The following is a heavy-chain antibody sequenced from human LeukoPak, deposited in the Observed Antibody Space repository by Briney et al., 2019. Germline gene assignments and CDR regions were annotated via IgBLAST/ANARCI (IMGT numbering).Heavy chain of an antibody. V-gene: IGHV4-59*01. D-gene: IGHD6-19*01. Sequence: SETLSLTCTVSSGSISSYYWSWIRQPPGKGLEWIGYIYYSGSTNYNPSLKSRVTISVDTSKNQFSLKLSSVTAADTAVYYCAAGSSGHGVWFDPWGQGTLVTVSS. J-gene: IGHJ5*02. CDR2: IYYSGST. CDR3: AAGSSGHGVWFDP. CDR1: SGSISSYY.